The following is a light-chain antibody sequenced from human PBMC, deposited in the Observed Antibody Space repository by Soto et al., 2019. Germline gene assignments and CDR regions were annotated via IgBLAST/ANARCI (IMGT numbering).Light chain of an antibody. CDR1: SSDVGGYDY. V-gene: IGLV2-8*01. J-gene: IGLJ2*01. CDR3: ASYTGSDTLV. Sequence: QSALTQPPSASGSPGQSVTISCTGTSSDVGGYDYVSWYQQHPGKAPKLMIYEVSKRPSGVPDRLSGSKSGNTASLTVSGLQVEDEADYYCASYTGSDTLVFGGGTKLTVL. CDR2: EVS.